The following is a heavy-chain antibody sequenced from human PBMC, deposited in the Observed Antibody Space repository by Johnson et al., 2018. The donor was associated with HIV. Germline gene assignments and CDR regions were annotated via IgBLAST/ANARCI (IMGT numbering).Heavy chain of an antibody. CDR1: GFTFNNYP. CDR2: ISFDGNNE. CDR3: ARGYRGRRLSAFDI. D-gene: IGHD3-10*01. V-gene: IGHV3-30-3*01. Sequence: VQLVESGGGVVQPGRSLRVSCAGTGFTFNNYPMHWVRQAPGKGLEWVAGISFDGNNEYYADSVKVRFTISRDNSRNTFYLQMNSMRAEDTAVYYCARGYRGRRLSAFDIWGQGTMVTVSP. J-gene: IGHJ3*02.